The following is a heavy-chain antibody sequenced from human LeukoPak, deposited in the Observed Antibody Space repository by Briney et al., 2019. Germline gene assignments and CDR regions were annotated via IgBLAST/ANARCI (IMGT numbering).Heavy chain of an antibody. J-gene: IGHJ5*02. D-gene: IGHD6-13*01. V-gene: IGHV4-59*01. Sequence: SETLSLTCTVSGGSISSYYWSWLRQPPGKGLEWIGYIYYSGSTNYNPSLKSRVTISVDTSKNQFSLKLSSVTAADTAVYYCARDRAAAGHWFDPWGQGTLVTVSS. CDR2: IYYSGST. CDR1: GGSISSYY. CDR3: ARDRAAAGHWFDP.